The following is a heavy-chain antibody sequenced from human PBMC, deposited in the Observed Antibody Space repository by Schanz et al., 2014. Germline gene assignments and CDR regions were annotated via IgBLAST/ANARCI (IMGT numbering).Heavy chain of an antibody. CDR2: ISAYTNNT. V-gene: IGHV1-18*01. D-gene: IGHD5-18*01. Sequence: GPEVKEPGASVKVSCEASRYTFNTYGLNWVRQAPGQGLEWMGWISAYTNNTNYAQKVQGRVTMTTDTSTGTAYMELRSLRSDDTALYYCTRGGYSYALSAFDIWGQGTMVTGSS. CDR1: RYTFNTYG. CDR3: TRGGYSYALSAFDI. J-gene: IGHJ3*02.